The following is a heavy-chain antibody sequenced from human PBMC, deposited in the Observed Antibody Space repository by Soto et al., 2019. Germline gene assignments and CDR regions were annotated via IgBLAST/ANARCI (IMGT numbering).Heavy chain of an antibody. D-gene: IGHD2-15*01. CDR1: GFSLSTSGVG. CDR2: IYWDDDK. J-gene: IGHJ6*02. CDR3: AHILMMVANYGMDV. Sequence: QITLKESGPTLVKPTQTLTLTCTFSGFSLSTSGVGVGWIRQPPGKALEWLALIYWDDDKRYSPSLTSRLTITKDTSKGPVVVTLTNMDPVDTATYYGAHILMMVANYGMDVWGQGTTVTVSS. V-gene: IGHV2-5*02.